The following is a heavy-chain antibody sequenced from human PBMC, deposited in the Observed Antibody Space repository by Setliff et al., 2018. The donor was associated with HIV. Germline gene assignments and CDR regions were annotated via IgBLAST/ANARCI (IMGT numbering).Heavy chain of an antibody. J-gene: IGHJ6*02. CDR1: GYSISSGYY. D-gene: IGHD2-21*02. CDR2: IYHSGST. CDR3: ARAMRGVVVTNMYYYYGMDV. V-gene: IGHV4-38-2*02. Sequence: TSETLSLTCTVPGYSISSGYYWGWIRQPPGKGLEWIGSIYHSGSTYYNPSLKSRVTISVDTSKNQFSLKLSSVTAADTAVYYCARAMRGVVVTNMYYYYGMDVWGQGTTVTVSS.